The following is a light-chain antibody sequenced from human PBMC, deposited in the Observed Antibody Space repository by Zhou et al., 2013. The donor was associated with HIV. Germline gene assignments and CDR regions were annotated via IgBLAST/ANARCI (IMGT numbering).Light chain of an antibody. CDR1: QTINTY. CDR3: QQYYDYLWT. Sequence: DIQMTQSPSSLSASVGDRVTITCRSSQTINTYLNWYQQKPGRAPQLLMYAASKLQSGVPSRFSGSGSGTDFTLTISCLQSEDFATYYCQQYYDYLWTFGHGTKV. V-gene: IGKV1-39*01. J-gene: IGKJ1*01. CDR2: AAS.